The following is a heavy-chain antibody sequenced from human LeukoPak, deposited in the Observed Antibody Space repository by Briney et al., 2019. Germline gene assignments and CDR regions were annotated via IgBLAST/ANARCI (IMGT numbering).Heavy chain of an antibody. V-gene: IGHV4-4*07. Sequence: PSETLSLTCTVCGGSISSYYWSWIRQPAGKGLEWIGRIYTSGSTNYNPSLKSRVTMSVDTSKNQFSLKLSSVTAADTAVYYCARDLTYYYDSSGYYDAFDIWGQGTMVTVSS. D-gene: IGHD3-22*01. J-gene: IGHJ3*02. CDR1: GGSISSYY. CDR3: ARDLTYYYDSSGYYDAFDI. CDR2: IYTSGST.